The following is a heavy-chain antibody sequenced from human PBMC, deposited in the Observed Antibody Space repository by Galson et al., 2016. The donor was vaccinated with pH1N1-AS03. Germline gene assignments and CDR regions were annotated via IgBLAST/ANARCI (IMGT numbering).Heavy chain of an antibody. D-gene: IGHD3-9*01. CDR2: IYFSGS. V-gene: IGHV4-59*08. Sequence: SETLSLTCTISGGSIENYYWTWIRQSPEKGLEWIGYIYFSGSKYNPSLKSQLTMSVDTSKNQFSLRLTSLTAADTAVYYCARMHDLLTGFDFWGRGMLVTVSS. CDR1: GGSIENYY. CDR3: ARMHDLLTGFDF. J-gene: IGHJ4*02.